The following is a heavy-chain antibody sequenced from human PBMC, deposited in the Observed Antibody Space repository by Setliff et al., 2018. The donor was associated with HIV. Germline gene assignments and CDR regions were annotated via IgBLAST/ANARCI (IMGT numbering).Heavy chain of an antibody. J-gene: IGHJ3*02. CDR3: ARVATGPESFDI. CDR2: IYYDGST. Sequence: PSETLSLTCSVSGDSMRNQYWNWIRQSPGKGLDLIGSIYYDGSTSTNSKSSLKSRVTISVDTSKNQFSLKLSSVTAADTAVYYCARVATGPESFDIWGQGTMVTVSS. CDR1: GDSMRNQY. V-gene: IGHV4-59*11. D-gene: IGHD3-9*01.